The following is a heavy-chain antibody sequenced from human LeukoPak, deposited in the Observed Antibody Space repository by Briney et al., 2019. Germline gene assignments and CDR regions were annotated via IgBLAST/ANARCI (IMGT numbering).Heavy chain of an antibody. V-gene: IGHV3-30*18. D-gene: IGHD4-17*01. Sequence: PGGSLRLSCAASGFTFSSYGMHWVRQAPGKGLGWVAVISYDGSNKYYADSVKGRFTISRDNSKNTLYLQMNSLRADDTAVYYCAKVLDYGDYGGFDFWGQGTLVTVSS. CDR2: ISYDGSNK. CDR3: AKVLDYGDYGGFDF. J-gene: IGHJ4*02. CDR1: GFTFSSYG.